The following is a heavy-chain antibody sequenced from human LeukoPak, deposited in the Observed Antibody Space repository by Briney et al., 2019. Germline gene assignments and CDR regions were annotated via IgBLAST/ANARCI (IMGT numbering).Heavy chain of an antibody. CDR3: ATSKKLNLRYFDWLLLPPDY. D-gene: IGHD3-9*01. J-gene: IGHJ4*02. Sequence: SVKVSCKASGGTFSSYAISWVRQAPGQGLEWMGGIIPIFGTANYAQKFQGRVTITADESTSTAYMELSSLRSEDTAVYYCATSKKLNLRYFDWLLLPPDYWGQGTLVTVSS. CDR2: IIPIFGTA. V-gene: IGHV1-69*13. CDR1: GGTFSSYA.